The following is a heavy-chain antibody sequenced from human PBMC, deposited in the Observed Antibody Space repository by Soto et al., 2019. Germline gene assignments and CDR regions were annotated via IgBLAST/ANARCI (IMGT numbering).Heavy chain of an antibody. CDR2: IYWDDDK. Sequence: QITLKESGPTLVKPTQTLTLTCTFSGFSLSSSGVGVGWIRQPPGKALEWLVLIYWDDDKRYSPSLKSRLTIAKDTSKNQVVLTMTNMDPVDTGTYYCAHRPSGPGWNEGVFDYWGPGTLVTVSS. CDR3: AHRPSGPGWNEGVFDY. D-gene: IGHD1-1*01. V-gene: IGHV2-5*02. CDR1: GFSLSSSGVG. J-gene: IGHJ4*02.